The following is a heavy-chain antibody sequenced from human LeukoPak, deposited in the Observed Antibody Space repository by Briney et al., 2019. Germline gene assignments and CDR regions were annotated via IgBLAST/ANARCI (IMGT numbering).Heavy chain of an antibody. Sequence: ASVKVSCKASGYTFTGYYMHWVRQAPGQGLEWMGWINPNSGGTNYARKFQGRVTMTRDTSISTAYMELSRLRSDDTAVYYCARVRYSGYDSGGAFDIWGQGTMVTVSS. J-gene: IGHJ3*02. CDR3: ARVRYSGYDSGGAFDI. CDR2: INPNSGGT. D-gene: IGHD5-12*01. CDR1: GYTFTGYY. V-gene: IGHV1-2*02.